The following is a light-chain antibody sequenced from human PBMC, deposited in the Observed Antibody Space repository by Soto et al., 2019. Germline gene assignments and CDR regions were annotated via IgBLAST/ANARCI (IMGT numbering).Light chain of an antibody. CDR2: KAS. Sequence: DIQMTQSPSTLSGSVGDRVTITCRASQTISSWLAWYQQKPVKAPKLLIYKASTLKSGVPSRFSGSGSGTEFTLTISSLQPDDFATYCCQHYNSYSEAFGQGTNVDI. CDR3: QHYNSYSEA. CDR1: QTISSW. J-gene: IGKJ1*01. V-gene: IGKV1-5*03.